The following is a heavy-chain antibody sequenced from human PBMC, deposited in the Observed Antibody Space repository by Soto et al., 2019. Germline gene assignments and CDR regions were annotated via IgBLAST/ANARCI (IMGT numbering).Heavy chain of an antibody. CDR1: GGSISFYY. J-gene: IGHJ4*02. Sequence: SETLSLTCTVSGGSISFYYWGCIRQPAGKGLEWIVRVYSSGNTNYNPSLKSRLTMSVDTSNNQFSLKLRSVTAADTAMYYCARYRRGGTRPHYYDSSGYYNPFDRWGQGTLVT. V-gene: IGHV4-4*07. CDR3: ARYRRGGTRPHYYDSSGYYNPFDR. D-gene: IGHD3-22*01. CDR2: VYSSGNT.